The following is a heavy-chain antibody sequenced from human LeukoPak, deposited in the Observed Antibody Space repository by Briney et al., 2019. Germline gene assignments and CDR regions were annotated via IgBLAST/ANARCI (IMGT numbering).Heavy chain of an antibody. CDR2: IYYSGCT. CDR3: ARDLEDGDYFDY. J-gene: IGHJ4*02. D-gene: IGHD1-1*01. V-gene: IGHV4-30-4*01. CDR1: GGSISSGDYY. Sequence: SETLSLTCTVSGGSISSGDYYWSWLRQPPGKGLEWIGYIYYSGCTYYNPSLKSRVTISVDTSKNQFSLKLSSVTAADTAVYYCARDLEDGDYFDYWGQGTLVTVSS.